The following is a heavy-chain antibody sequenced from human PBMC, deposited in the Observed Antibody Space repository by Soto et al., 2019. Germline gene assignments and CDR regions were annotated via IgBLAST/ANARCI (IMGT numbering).Heavy chain of an antibody. Sequence: PGGSLRLSCAASGFTFSSYAMSWVRQAPGKGLEWVSAISGSGGSTYYADSVKGRFTISRDNSKNTLYLQMNSLRAEDTAVYYCAKESIGSYRGWGVAFDIWGQGTMVTVSS. CDR3: AKESIGSYRGWGVAFDI. CDR2: ISGSGGST. CDR1: GFTFSSYA. V-gene: IGHV3-23*01. D-gene: IGHD1-26*01. J-gene: IGHJ3*02.